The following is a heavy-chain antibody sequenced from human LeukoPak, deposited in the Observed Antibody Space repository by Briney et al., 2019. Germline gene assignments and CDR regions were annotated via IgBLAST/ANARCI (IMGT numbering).Heavy chain of an antibody. CDR1: NFSISSGYY. Sequence: SETLSLTCTVSNFSISSGYYWGWIRQSPGKGLEWIGRIYHGGSTYYNPSLRSRVIVSVDTSKNHFSLKMRSVTAADTAVYYCARVSYSSSSILDYWGQGTLVTVSS. CDR2: IYHGGST. D-gene: IGHD6-6*01. J-gene: IGHJ4*02. V-gene: IGHV4-38-2*02. CDR3: ARVSYSSSSILDY.